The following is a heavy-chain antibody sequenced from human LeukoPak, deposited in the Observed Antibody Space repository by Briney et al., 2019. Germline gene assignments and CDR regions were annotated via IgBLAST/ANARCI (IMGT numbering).Heavy chain of an antibody. CDR3: ARTTGSGRHFDY. D-gene: IGHD3-10*01. J-gene: IGHJ4*02. CDR2: ISAYNGNT. V-gene: IGHV1-18*01. Sequence: ASVKVSCKASGYTFTSYGISWVRQAPGQGVEWMGWISAYNGNTNYAQKLQGRVTMTTDTSTSTAYMELRSLRFDDTAVHYCARTTGSGRHFDYWGQGTLVTVSS. CDR1: GYTFTSYG.